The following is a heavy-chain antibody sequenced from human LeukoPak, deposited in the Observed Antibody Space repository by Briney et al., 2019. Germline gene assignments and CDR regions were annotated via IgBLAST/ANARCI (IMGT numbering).Heavy chain of an antibody. CDR1: GFTVSSNY. V-gene: IGHV3-53*01. D-gene: IGHD3-10*01. J-gene: IGHJ2*01. Sequence: GGSLRLSCEASGFTVSSNYMSWVRQAPGKGLEWVSVIYGGGSTYYADSVQGRFTISRDNAKNTVYLQMNSLRAEDTAVYYCARVGTGSWYFDLWDRGTLVTFSS. CDR2: IYGGGST. CDR3: ARVGTGSWYFDL.